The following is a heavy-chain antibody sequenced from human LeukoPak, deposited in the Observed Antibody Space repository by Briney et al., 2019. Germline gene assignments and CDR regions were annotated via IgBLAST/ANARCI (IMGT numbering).Heavy chain of an antibody. V-gene: IGHV4-4*09. D-gene: IGHD4-23*01. Sequence: SETLSLTCTVSGGSISSYYWSWIRQPPGKGLEWIGYIYHSGSTDYNPSLKGRVTISVDTSKSQFSLKLTSVTAADTAVYYCATLTTVVTAYYFDYWGQGTLVTVSS. J-gene: IGHJ4*02. CDR1: GGSISSYY. CDR2: IYHSGST. CDR3: ATLTTVVTAYYFDY.